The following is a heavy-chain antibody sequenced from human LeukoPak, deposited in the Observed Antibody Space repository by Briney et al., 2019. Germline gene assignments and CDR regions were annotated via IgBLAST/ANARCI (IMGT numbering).Heavy chain of an antibody. CDR3: ASGDIAARPLDY. CDR2: ISSSGSTI. D-gene: IGHD6-6*01. J-gene: IGHJ4*02. Sequence: PGGSLRLSCAASGFTFSDYYMSWIRQAPGKGLEWVSYISSSGSTIYYADSVKGRFTISRDNAKHSLYLQMNSLRAEDTAVYYCASGDIAARPLDYWGQGTLVTVSS. V-gene: IGHV3-11*01. CDR1: GFTFSDYY.